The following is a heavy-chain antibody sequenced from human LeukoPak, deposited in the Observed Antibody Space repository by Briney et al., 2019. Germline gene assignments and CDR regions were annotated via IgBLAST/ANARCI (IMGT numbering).Heavy chain of an antibody. CDR1: GYTFTSYG. V-gene: IGHV1-18*01. D-gene: IGHD1-26*01. CDR3: ATSMYSGSYSRVPYAFDI. CDR2: ISAYNGNT. Sequence: ASVKVSCKASGYTFTSYGISWVRQAPGQGLEWMGWISAYNGNTNYAQKLQGRVTMTTDTSTSTAYMELRSLRSDDTAVYYCATSMYSGSYSRVPYAFDIWGQGTMVTVSS. J-gene: IGHJ3*02.